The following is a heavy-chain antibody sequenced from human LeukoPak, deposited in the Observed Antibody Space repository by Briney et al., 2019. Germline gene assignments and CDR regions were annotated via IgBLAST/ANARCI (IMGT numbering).Heavy chain of an antibody. D-gene: IGHD2-15*01. J-gene: IGHJ4*02. CDR2: IWYDGSNK. Sequence: GGSLRLSCAASGFTFSSYGMHWVRQAPGKGLEWVAVIWYDGSNKYYADSVKGRFTISRDNSKNTLYLQMNGLRAEDTAVYYCARDGALVVHPAYYFDYWGQGTLVTVSS. CDR1: GFTFSSYG. V-gene: IGHV3-33*01. CDR3: ARDGALVVHPAYYFDY.